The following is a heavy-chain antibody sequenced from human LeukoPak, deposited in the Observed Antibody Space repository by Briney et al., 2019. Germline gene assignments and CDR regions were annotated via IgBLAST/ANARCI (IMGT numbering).Heavy chain of an antibody. CDR2: IYSGGST. CDR1: GFTVSSNY. V-gene: IGHV3-53*04. CDR3: AREVGGSAFDI. J-gene: IGHJ3*02. D-gene: IGHD3-16*01. Sequence: GGSLRLSCAAPGFTVSSNYMSWVRQAPGKGLEWVSIIYSGGSTYYADSVEGRFTISRHNSKNTLYLQMNSLRAEDTAVYYCAREVGGSAFDIWGQGTMVTVSS.